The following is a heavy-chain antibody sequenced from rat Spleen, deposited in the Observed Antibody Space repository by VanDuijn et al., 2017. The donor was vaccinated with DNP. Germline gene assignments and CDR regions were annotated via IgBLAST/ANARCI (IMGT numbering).Heavy chain of an antibody. CDR2: ISFSGSP. CDR3: ARWGDYFDY. J-gene: IGHJ2*01. V-gene: IGHV3-1*01. CDR1: GSSITSNY. Sequence: EVRLQESGPGLVKPSQSLSLTCSVTGSSITSNYWGWIRQFPGNKMEYIGHISFSGSPNYNPSLKRRISISRDTSKNQFFLQLNSVTTEDTATYYCARWGDYFDYWGQGVMVTVSS.